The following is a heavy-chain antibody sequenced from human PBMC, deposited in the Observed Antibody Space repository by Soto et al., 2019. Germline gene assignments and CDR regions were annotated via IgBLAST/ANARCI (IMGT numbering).Heavy chain of an antibody. CDR1: GFTFTSSA. J-gene: IGHJ3*02. V-gene: IGHV1-58*02. CDR3: AADVIRGSGSFAFDI. Sequence: ASVKVSCKASGFTFTSSAMQWVRQARGQRLEWIGWIVVGSGNTNYAQKFQERVTITRDMSTSTAYMELSSLRSEATAGYYCAADVIRGSGSFAFDIWGQGTMVTVSS. D-gene: IGHD3-10*01. CDR2: IVVGSGNT.